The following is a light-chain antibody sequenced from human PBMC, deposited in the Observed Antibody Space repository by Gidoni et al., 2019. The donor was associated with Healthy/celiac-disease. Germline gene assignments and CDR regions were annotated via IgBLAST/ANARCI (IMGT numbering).Light chain of an antibody. CDR3: QQYGSSPMYT. J-gene: IGKJ2*01. CDR1: QSVSSSY. V-gene: IGKV3-20*01. Sequence: IVLPQSPGTLSLSPGERATLSCRASQSVSSSYLAWDQQKPGQAPRLLIYGASSRDTGIPDRFSGSGSGTDFTLTISRLEAEDFAVYYCQQYGSSPMYTFGQGTKLEIK. CDR2: GAS.